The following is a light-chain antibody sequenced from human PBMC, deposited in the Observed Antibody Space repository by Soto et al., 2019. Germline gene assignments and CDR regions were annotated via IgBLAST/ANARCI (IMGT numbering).Light chain of an antibody. CDR2: KAS. CDR1: QSISSW. CDR3: QQYNSFPT. Sequence: DIQMTQSPSTLSASVGDRVTITCRASQSISSWLAWYQQKPGKAPKLLIYKASSLESGVPSRFSGRGSGTDFTLTISSLQPDAFATYYCQQYNSFPTFGQGTKVEIK. V-gene: IGKV1-5*03. J-gene: IGKJ1*01.